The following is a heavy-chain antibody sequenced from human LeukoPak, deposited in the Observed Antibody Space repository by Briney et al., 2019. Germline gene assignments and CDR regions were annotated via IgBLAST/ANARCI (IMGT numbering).Heavy chain of an antibody. D-gene: IGHD3-3*01. CDR1: GGTFSSYA. J-gene: IGHJ4*02. CDR3: ARVAPNYDFRSGARRYYFDY. CDR2: IIPIFGTA. V-gene: IGHV1-69*13. Sequence: ASVKVSCKASGGTFSSYAISWVRQAPGQGLEWMGGIIPIFGTANYAQKFQGRVTITADESTSTAYMELSSLSSEDTAVYYCARVAPNYDFRSGARRYYFDYWGQGTLVTVSS.